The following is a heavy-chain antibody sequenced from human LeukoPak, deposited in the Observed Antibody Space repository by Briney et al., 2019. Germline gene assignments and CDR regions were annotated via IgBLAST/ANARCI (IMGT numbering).Heavy chain of an antibody. CDR3: ARPHYDILTGAYYYYMDV. CDR1: GFTFSDYY. Sequence: GGSLRLSCAASGFTFSDYYLTWIRQAPGKGLEWVSYISSSGDNIYYADSVKGRFTISRDNAKNSLYLQMNSLRAEDTAVYYCARPHYDILTGAYYYYMDVWGKGTTVTLSS. J-gene: IGHJ6*03. CDR2: ISSSGDNI. D-gene: IGHD3-9*01. V-gene: IGHV3-11*04.